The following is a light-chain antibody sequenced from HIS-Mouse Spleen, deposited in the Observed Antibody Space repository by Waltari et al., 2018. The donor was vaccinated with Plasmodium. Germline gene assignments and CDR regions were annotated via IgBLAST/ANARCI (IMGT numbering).Light chain of an antibody. CDR1: SSNIGSNY. Sequence: QSVLTQPPSASGTPGQRVTISCSGSSSNIGSNYVYWYQQLPGTAPKLLIYSNNPLPSGVPYRFSGSKSCTSASLAISGLRSEDEADYYCAAWDDSLSGRVFGGGTKLTVL. CDR2: SNN. CDR3: AAWDDSLSGRV. J-gene: IGLJ3*02. V-gene: IGLV1-47*02.